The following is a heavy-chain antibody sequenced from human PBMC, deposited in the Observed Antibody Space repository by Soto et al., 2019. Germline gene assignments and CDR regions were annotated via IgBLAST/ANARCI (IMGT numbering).Heavy chain of an antibody. CDR1: GDSMSGYY. J-gene: IGHJ4*02. CDR3: VRGYSTSWTYYFDY. Sequence: SETLSLTCTVSGDSMSGYYWSWIRQPPGKGLEWIGHVFYSGSTYYNPSLKSRVAISVDTSKNQFSLKLNSVTAADTAVYYCVRGYSTSWTYYFDYWGQGIMVTVSS. D-gene: IGHD6-13*01. CDR2: VFYSGST. V-gene: IGHV4-59*01.